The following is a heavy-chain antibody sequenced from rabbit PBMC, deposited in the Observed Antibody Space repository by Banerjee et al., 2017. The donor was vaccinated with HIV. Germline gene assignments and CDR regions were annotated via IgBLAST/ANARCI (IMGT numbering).Heavy chain of an antibody. Sequence: QSLEESGGDLVKPGASLTLTCTASGFTISNNHYISWVRQAPGKGLEWIACIYSGSSGNTYYASWAKGRFTISKTSSTTVTLQMTSLTVADTATYFCARCYIDLRLSRLDLWGQGALVTVS. CDR2: IYSGSSGNT. CDR1: GFTISNNHY. CDR3: ARCYIDLRLSRLDL. D-gene: IGHD1-1*01. V-gene: IGHV1S40*01. J-gene: IGHJ3*01.